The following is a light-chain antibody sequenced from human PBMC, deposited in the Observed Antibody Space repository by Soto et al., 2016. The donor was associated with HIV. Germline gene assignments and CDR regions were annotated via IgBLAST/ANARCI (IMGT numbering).Light chain of an antibody. J-gene: IGLJ3*02. CDR2: KDT. CDR3: YSTSDNSGV. Sequence: SYELTQPPSVSVSPGQTARITCSGDLLAKKYARWFQQKPGLAPVLVIYKDTERPSEIPERFSGSTSGTTVTLTISGAQVEDEADYYCYSTSDNSGVFGGGTKLTVL. V-gene: IGLV3-27*01. CDR1: LLAKKY.